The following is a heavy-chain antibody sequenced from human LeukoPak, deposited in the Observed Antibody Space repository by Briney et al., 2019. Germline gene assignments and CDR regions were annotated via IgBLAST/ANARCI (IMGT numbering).Heavy chain of an antibody. CDR3: ARGGPARRGFHYYYYYMDV. J-gene: IGHJ6*03. D-gene: IGHD3-10*01. CDR1: GYTFTGYC. V-gene: IGHV1-2*02. CDR2: INPNSGGT. Sequence: ASVKVSCKASGYTFTGYCMHWVRQAPGQGLEWMGWINPNSGGTNYAQKFQGRVTMTRDTSISTAYMELSRLRSDDTAVYYCARGGPARRGFHYYYYYMDVWGKGTTVTVSS.